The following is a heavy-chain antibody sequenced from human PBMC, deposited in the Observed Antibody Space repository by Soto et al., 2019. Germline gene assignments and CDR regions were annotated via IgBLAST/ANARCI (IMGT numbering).Heavy chain of an antibody. CDR2: IYYSGST. V-gene: IGHV4-31*03. J-gene: IGHJ6*02. D-gene: IGHD5-18*01. CDR3: ARTVDTTTDYYYYGMDV. Sequence: SETLSLTCTVSGGSISSGGYYWSWIRQHPGKGLEWIGYIYYSGSTYYNPSLKSRVTISVDTSKNQFSLKLRSVSAADTAVYYCARTVDTTTDYYYYGMDVWGQGTTVTVSS. CDR1: GGSISSGGYY.